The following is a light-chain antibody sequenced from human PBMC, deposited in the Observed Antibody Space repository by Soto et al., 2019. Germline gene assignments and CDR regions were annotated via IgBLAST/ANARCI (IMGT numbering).Light chain of an antibody. V-gene: IGKV3-20*01. Sequence: DIVLTQSPGTLSLSPGEKATLSCRASQSVSSNHLAWYQQKPGQAPRLLIYGGSSRATGIPVRFSGSGSETDFTLTITRLEPEDFAVYYCQQYSSSRTLGQGTKVDIK. J-gene: IGKJ1*01. CDR1: QSVSSNH. CDR2: GGS. CDR3: QQYSSSRT.